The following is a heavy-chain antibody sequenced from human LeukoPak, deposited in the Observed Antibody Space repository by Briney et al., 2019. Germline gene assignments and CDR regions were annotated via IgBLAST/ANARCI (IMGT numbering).Heavy chain of an antibody. CDR2: ISSSSSYT. Sequence: GGSLRLSCAASGFTFSNYGMHWVRQAPGKGLEWVSYISSSSSYTNYADSVKGRFTISRDNAKNSLYLQMNSLRAEDTAVYYCARHLNSSSWLVYFDYWGQGTLVTVSS. D-gene: IGHD6-13*01. CDR3: ARHLNSSSWLVYFDY. CDR1: GFTFSNYG. J-gene: IGHJ4*02. V-gene: IGHV3-21*05.